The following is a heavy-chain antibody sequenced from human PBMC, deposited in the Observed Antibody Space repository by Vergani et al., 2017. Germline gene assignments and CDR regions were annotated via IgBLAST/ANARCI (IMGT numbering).Heavy chain of an antibody. D-gene: IGHD3-22*01. V-gene: IGHV4-34*01. J-gene: IGHJ3*02. CDR1: GGSFSGYY. CDR2: INHSGST. CDR3: ARAYYYDSSGYDAFDI. Sequence: QVQLQQWGAGLLKPSETLSLTCAVYGGSFSGYYWSWIRQPPGKGLEWIGEINHSGSTNYNPSLKSRVTISVDTSKNQFSLKLSYVTAADTAVYYCARAYYYDSSGYDAFDIWGQGTMVTVSS.